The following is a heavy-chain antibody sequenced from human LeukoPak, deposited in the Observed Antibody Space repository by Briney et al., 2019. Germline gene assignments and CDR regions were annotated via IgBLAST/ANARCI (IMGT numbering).Heavy chain of an antibody. CDR3: ARAYCSGGSCYSGFDY. Sequence: KPSETLSLTCTVSGGSISSYYWSWIRQPAGKGLDWIGRIYSSGSTNYNPSLKSRVTMSVDTSKNQFSLKLSSVTAADTAVYYCARAYCSGGSCYSGFDYWGQGTLVTVSS. D-gene: IGHD2-15*01. V-gene: IGHV4-4*07. CDR1: GGSISSYY. J-gene: IGHJ4*02. CDR2: IYSSGST.